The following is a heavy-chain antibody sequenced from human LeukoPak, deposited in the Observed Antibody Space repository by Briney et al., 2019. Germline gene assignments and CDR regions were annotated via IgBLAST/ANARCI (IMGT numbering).Heavy chain of an antibody. J-gene: IGHJ5*02. CDR2: INPSGGST. CDR3: ARGYQLSPWFDP. CDR1: GGTLSSYA. D-gene: IGHD2-2*01. Sequence: ASVKVSCKASGGTLSSYAISWVRQAPGQGLEWMGIINPSGGSTSYAQEFQGRVTMTRDTSTSTVYMELSSLRSEDTAVYYCARGYQLSPWFDPWGQGTLVTVSS. V-gene: IGHV1-46*03.